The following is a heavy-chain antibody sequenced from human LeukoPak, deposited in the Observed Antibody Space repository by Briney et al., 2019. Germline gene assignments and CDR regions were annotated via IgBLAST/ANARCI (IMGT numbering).Heavy chain of an antibody. CDR3: ARTSSSWELLLYAFDI. J-gene: IGHJ3*02. V-gene: IGHV1-2*02. CDR2: INPNSGGT. CDR1: GYTFTGYY. Sequence: ASVKVSCKASGYTFTGYYMLWVRQAPGQGLEWMGWINPNSGGTNYAQKFQGRVTMTRDTSISTAYMELSRLRSDDTAVYYCARTSSSWELLLYAFDIWGQGTMVTVSS. D-gene: IGHD1-26*01.